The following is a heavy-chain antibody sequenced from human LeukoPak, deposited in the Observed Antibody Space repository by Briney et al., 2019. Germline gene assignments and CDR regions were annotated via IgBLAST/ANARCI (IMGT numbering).Heavy chain of an antibody. Sequence: SETLSLTCAVYGGSFSGYYWSWIRQPPGKGLEWIGYIYYSGSTNYNPSLKSRVTISVDTSKNQFSLKLSSVTAADTAVYYCARERTLFPGDSSGYFDYWGQGTLVTVSS. D-gene: IGHD3-22*01. CDR2: IYYSGST. V-gene: IGHV4-59*12. CDR1: GGSFSGYY. CDR3: ARERTLFPGDSSGYFDY. J-gene: IGHJ4*02.